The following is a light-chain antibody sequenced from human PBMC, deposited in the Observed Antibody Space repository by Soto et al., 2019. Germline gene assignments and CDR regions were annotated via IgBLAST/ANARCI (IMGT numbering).Light chain of an antibody. Sequence: DIQMTQSPSTLSASVGDRVTITCRASQSISSWLAWYQQKPGKAPKLLIYDASSLESGVPARVSGSGSGTEVTLTISSLQPDDFATCYCQQYNSYPLTFGGGTKVEIK. CDR2: DAS. CDR1: QSISSW. CDR3: QQYNSYPLT. J-gene: IGKJ4*01. V-gene: IGKV1-5*01.